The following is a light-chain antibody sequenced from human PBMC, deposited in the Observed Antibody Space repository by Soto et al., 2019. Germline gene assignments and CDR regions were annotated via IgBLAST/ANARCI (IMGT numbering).Light chain of an antibody. CDR1: QSISSW. Sequence: DIQMTQSPSTLSASVGDRVTITCRASQSISSWLAWYQQKPGKAPKLLIYDASSLESGVPSRFSGSGSGTEFTLTISSLQPDDFATYYCQQYNSHSTFGQGTKVDI. CDR3: QQYNSHST. V-gene: IGKV1-5*01. J-gene: IGKJ1*01. CDR2: DAS.